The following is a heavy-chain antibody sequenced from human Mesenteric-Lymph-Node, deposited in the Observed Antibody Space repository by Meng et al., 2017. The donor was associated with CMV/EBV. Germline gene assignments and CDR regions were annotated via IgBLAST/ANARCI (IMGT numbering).Heavy chain of an antibody. J-gene: IGHJ4*02. CDR1: SGSLSSDNHY. V-gene: IGHV4-61*01. CDR3: ARGLTVTTGENFDY. Sequence: SETLSLTCSVSSGSLSSDNHYWSWIRQPQGKGLEWIGYIYNIGITNYNPSLRSRITISVDMSKNRISLNLNSVTAADTAVYYCARGLTVTTGENFDYWGQGSLVTVSS. D-gene: IGHD4-17*01. CDR2: IYNIGIT.